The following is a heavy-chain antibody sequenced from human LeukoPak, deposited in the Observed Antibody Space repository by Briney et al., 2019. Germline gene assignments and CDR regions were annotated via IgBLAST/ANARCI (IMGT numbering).Heavy chain of an antibody. CDR1: GDSISSGTYS. J-gene: IGHJ4*02. V-gene: IGHV4-31*11. Sequence: SQTLSLTCVVSGDSISSGTYSWSWIRQPPGKGLEWIGYIYYSGSTYYNPSLKSRVTISVDTSKNQFSLKLSSVTAADTAVYYCARDRGYDGFDYWGQGTLVTVSS. D-gene: IGHD5-12*01. CDR3: ARDRGYDGFDY. CDR2: IYYSGST.